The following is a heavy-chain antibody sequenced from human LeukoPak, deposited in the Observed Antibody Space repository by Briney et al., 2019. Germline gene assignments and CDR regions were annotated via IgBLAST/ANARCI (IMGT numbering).Heavy chain of an antibody. CDR3: AKDYAVGATESGY. V-gene: IGHV3-30*02. D-gene: IGHD1-26*01. CDR2: IRYDGSNK. CDR1: GFTFSSFG. J-gene: IGHJ4*02. Sequence: GSLRLSCAASGFTFSSFGMHWVRQAPGKGLEWVALIRYDGSNKYYADSVKGRFTISRDNSKNTLYLQMNSLRAEDTAVYYCAKDYAVGATESGYWGQGTLVTVSS.